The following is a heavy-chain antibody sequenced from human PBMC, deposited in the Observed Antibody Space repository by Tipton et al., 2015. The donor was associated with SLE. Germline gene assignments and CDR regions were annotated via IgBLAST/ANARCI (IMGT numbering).Heavy chain of an antibody. J-gene: IGHJ4*02. CDR2: IDHSGST. D-gene: IGHD2-2*01. CDR1: GGSFSAYY. CDR3: ARQEGIVAPVDY. V-gene: IGHV4-34*01. Sequence: TLSLTCAVYGGSFSAYYWSWIRQVPTKGLEWIGEIDHSGSTNYNPSLKSRVTISVDTSKNQFSLNLSSVTAADTAVYYCARQEGIVAPVDYWGQGTLVTVSS.